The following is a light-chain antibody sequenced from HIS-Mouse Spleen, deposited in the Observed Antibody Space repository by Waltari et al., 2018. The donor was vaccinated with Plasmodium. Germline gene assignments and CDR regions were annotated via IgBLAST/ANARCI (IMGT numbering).Light chain of an antibody. CDR3: NSRDSSGNHLGVV. CDR2: GKN. J-gene: IGLJ2*01. V-gene: IGLV3-19*01. Sequence: SSELTQDPAVSVALGQTVRITCQGDSLRSYYASWYQQKPGQAPVLVIYGKNNRPSGIPDRFSGSSSGNTASWTITGAQSEDEADYYCNSRDSSGNHLGVVFGGGTKLTVL. CDR1: SLRSYY.